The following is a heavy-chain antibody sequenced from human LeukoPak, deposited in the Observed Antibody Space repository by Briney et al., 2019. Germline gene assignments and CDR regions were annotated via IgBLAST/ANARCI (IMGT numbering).Heavy chain of an antibody. Sequence: GGSLRLSCAASGFTFSSYSMNWVRQAPGKGLEWVSSISSSSSYIYYADSVKGRFTISRGNAKNSLYLQMNSLRAEDTAVYYCARDGVATWDYWGQGTLVTVSS. V-gene: IGHV3-21*01. D-gene: IGHD5-12*01. CDR1: GFTFSSYS. J-gene: IGHJ4*02. CDR2: ISSSSSYI. CDR3: ARDGVATWDY.